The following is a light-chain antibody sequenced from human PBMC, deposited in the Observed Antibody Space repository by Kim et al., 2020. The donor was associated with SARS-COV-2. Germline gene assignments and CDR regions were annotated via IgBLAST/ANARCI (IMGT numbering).Light chain of an antibody. CDR3: QVWDSSSDHPYV. Sequence: PGNTARITCGGNNIGSKSVHWYQQKPGQAPVLVIYYDSDRPSGIPERFSGSNSGNTATLTISRVEAGDEADYYCQVWDSSSDHPYVFGTGTKVTVL. J-gene: IGLJ1*01. CDR2: YDS. CDR1: NIGSKS. V-gene: IGLV3-21*04.